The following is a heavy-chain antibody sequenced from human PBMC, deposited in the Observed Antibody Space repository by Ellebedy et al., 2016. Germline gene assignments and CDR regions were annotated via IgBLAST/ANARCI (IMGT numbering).Heavy chain of an antibody. V-gene: IGHV4-30-4*01. J-gene: IGHJ6*02. CDR3: ARDPRRISVVRGVIHYFYGMDV. D-gene: IGHD3-10*01. CDR2: MHYNGVA. Sequence: SETLSLTCTVSGGAVNSGDYFWSWIRQPPGEGLEWIGYMHYNGVASYNPSLTSRVTMSLDMAKNQFSLRLSSVTAADTAVYYCARDPRRISVVRGVIHYFYGMDVWGQGTSVTVSS. CDR1: GGAVNSGDYF.